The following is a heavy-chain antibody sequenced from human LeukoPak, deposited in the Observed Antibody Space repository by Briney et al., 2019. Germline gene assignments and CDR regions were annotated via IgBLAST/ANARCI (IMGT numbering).Heavy chain of an antibody. CDR1: GGSISSGSYY. J-gene: IGHJ6*03. V-gene: IGHV4-61*02. D-gene: IGHD3-16*02. CDR2: IYTSGST. CDR3: ARGYYDYVWGSYRRDYYYYYMDV. Sequence: SQTLSLTCTVSGGSISSGSYYWSWIRQPARKGLEWIGRIYTSGSTNYNPSLKSRVTISVDTSKNQFSLKLSSVTAADTAVYYCARGYYDYVWGSYRRDYYYYYMDVWGKGTTVTISS.